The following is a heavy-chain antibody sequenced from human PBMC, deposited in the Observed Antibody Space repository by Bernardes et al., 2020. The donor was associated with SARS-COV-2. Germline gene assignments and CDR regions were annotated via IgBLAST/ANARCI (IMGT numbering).Heavy chain of an antibody. D-gene: IGHD3-10*01. CDR2: INPDGSTT. V-gene: IGHV3-74*01. CDR1: GFTFSTYW. Sequence: SLKLSCAASGFTFSTYWMHWVRQVPGAGLVWVSRINPDGSTTDYADSVRGRFTISRDNAKNTLFLQMNGLRAEDTSLYYCARSAFISGRGYYIDYWPQGTLVTVSS. J-gene: IGHJ4*02. CDR3: ARSAFISGRGYYIDY.